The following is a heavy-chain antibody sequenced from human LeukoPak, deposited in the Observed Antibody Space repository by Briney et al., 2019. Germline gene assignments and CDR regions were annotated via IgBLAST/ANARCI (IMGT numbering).Heavy chain of an antibody. V-gene: IGHV4-4*07. D-gene: IGHD3-22*01. Sequence: SETLSLTCTVSGGSISSYYWSWIRQPPGKGLEWIGRIYTSGSTNYNPSLKSRVTMSVDTSKNQFSLKLSSVTAADTAVYYCARELYDSSGYIDARDYYYYYYMDVWGKGTTVTVSS. CDR1: GGSISSYY. CDR3: ARELYDSSGYIDARDYYYYYYMDV. J-gene: IGHJ6*03. CDR2: IYTSGST.